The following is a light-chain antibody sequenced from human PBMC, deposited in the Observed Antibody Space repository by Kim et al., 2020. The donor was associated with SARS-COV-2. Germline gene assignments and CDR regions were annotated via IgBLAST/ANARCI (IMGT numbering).Light chain of an antibody. V-gene: IGLV3-19*01. CDR3: NSRDSSGNRAV. CDR1: SLRNYY. Sequence: LGPTVRITCQGDSLRNYYASWYQQKPGQAPVLVIYGKNNRPSGIPDRFSGSSSGNTASLTITGAQAEDEADYYCNSRDSSGNRAVFGGGTQLTVL. J-gene: IGLJ2*01. CDR2: GKN.